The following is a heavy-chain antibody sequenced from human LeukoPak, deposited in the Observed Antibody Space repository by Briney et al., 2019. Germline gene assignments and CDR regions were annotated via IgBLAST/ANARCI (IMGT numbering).Heavy chain of an antibody. D-gene: IGHD3-22*01. CDR3: AKDDDSSGYYYDY. CDR1: GFAFNTYA. J-gene: IGHJ4*02. V-gene: IGHV3-33*06. CDR2: IWHDGSHK. Sequence: PGGSLRLSCAASGFAFNTYAMHWVRQAPGQGLEWVALIWHDGSHKFYSNSVKGRFTISRDNSKNTLYLQMNSLRAEDTAVYYCAKDDDSSGYYYDYWGQGTLVTVSS.